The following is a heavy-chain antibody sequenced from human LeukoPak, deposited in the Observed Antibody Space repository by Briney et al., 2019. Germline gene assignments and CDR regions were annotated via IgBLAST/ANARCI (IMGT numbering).Heavy chain of an antibody. D-gene: IGHD5-18*01. Sequence: ASVKVSCKSSGYTFTNHYIHWVRQAPGQGLEWMGIINPSGGTTSYAQKFQGRVTITRDTSTSTVYMQLSSLRSEDTAVYYCARNPGYTYGGFDYWGQGTLVTVPS. V-gene: IGHV1-46*01. CDR2: INPSGGTT. J-gene: IGHJ4*02. CDR3: ARNPGYTYGGFDY. CDR1: GYTFTNHY.